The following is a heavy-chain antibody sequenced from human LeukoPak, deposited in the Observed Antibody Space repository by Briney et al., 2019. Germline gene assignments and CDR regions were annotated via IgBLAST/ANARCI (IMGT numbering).Heavy chain of an antibody. CDR2: IYPGDSDP. CDR1: GYIFTTYW. J-gene: IGHJ4*02. V-gene: IGHV5-51*01. CDR3: VRHGLGSSWFGFDY. D-gene: IGHD6-13*01. Sequence: GASLQISFQGSGYIFTTYWIGWVRRMPGKGLEWMGIIYPGDSDPRYSPSFQGQVTISADKSISTAYLQWSSLKASDSAMYYCVRHGLGSSWFGFDYWGQGTLGTVS.